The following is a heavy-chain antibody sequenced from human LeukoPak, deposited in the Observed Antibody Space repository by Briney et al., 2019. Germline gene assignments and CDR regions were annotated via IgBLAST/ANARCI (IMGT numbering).Heavy chain of an antibody. CDR1: GGSFSGYY. J-gene: IGHJ1*01. CDR2: INHSGST. D-gene: IGHD5-18*01. V-gene: IGHV4-34*01. Sequence: PSETLSLTCAVYGGSFSGYYWSWIRQPPGKGLEWIGEINHSGSTNYNPSLKSRVTISVDTSKNQFSLKLSSVTAADTAVYYCARGEYSYGYGVQHWGQGTLVTVSS. CDR3: ARGEYSYGYGVQH.